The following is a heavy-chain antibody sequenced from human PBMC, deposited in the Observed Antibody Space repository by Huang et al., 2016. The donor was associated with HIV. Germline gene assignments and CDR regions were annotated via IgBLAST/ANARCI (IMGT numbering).Heavy chain of an antibody. CDR3: ASTASYSGSYRGAFDI. J-gene: IGHJ3*02. CDR2: SLPGNSDT. V-gene: IGHV5-51*03. Sequence: EVQLVQSGAEVKKPGESLKISCKGSGYSFSTYWIGWVRQMPGKGLEWMGMSLPGNSDTRYSPSCQGQVTISADKSISTAYLQWSSLKASDTAMYYCASTASYSGSYRGAFDIWGQGTMVTVSS. D-gene: IGHD1-26*01. CDR1: GYSFSTYW.